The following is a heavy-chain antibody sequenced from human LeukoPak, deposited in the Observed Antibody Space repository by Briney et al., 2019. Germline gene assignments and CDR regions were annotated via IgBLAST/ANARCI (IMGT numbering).Heavy chain of an antibody. J-gene: IGHJ5*02. V-gene: IGHV4-4*07. CDR3: ASSTISDELDP. Sequence: PSETLSLTCTVSGGSISSYYWSWIRQPAGKGLEWIGRIYTSGSTNYNPSLKSRVTISVDTSKKQFSLKVSSVTAADTAVYYCASSTISDELDPWGQGTLVTVSS. CDR2: IYTSGST. CDR1: GGSISSYY. D-gene: IGHD1-1*01.